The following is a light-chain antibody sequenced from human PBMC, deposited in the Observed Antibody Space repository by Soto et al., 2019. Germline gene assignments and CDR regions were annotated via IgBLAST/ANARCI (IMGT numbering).Light chain of an antibody. Sequence: QSVLTQPPSVSGAPGQRVTISCTGSSSNIGAGYDVHWYQQLPGTAPKLLIYDNNNRSSGVPDRFAGSKSGTSASLAITGLQAEDEADYYCQSYDISLSLVFGGGTKVTVL. J-gene: IGLJ2*01. CDR3: QSYDISLSLV. V-gene: IGLV1-40*01. CDR1: SSNIGAGYD. CDR2: DNN.